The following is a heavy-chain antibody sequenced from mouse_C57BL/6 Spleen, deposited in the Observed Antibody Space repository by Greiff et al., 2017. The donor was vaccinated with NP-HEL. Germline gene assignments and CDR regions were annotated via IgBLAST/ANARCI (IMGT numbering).Heavy chain of an antibody. CDR3: ARRGYGNYEGVDYAMDY. CDR2: IYPRSGNT. Sequence: VQLQQSGADLARPGASVKLSCKASGYTFTSYGISWVKQRTGQGLEWIGEIYPRSGNTYYNEKFKGKATLTADKSSSTAYMELRSLTSEDSAVYFCARRGYGNYEGVDYAMDYWGQGTSVTVSS. V-gene: IGHV1-81*01. CDR1: GYTFTSYG. J-gene: IGHJ4*01. D-gene: IGHD2-1*01.